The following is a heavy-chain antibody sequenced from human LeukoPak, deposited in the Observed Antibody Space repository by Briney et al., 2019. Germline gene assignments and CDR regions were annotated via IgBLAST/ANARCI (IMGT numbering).Heavy chain of an antibody. V-gene: IGHV4-59*01. CDR2: IYYSGST. Sequence: PSETLSLTCTVAGVSISSYYWSWVRQPPGKGLEWIEYIYYSGSTNYNPSLKSRVTISVDTSKNQFSLKLSSVTAADTAVYYCARERCGYTYGDQFDYWGRGTLVTVSS. CDR1: GVSISSYY. D-gene: IGHD5-18*01. J-gene: IGHJ4*02. CDR3: ARERCGYTYGDQFDY.